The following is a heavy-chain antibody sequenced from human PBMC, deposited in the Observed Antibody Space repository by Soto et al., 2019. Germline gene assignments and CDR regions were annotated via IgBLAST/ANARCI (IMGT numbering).Heavy chain of an antibody. V-gene: IGHV5-51*01. D-gene: IGHD2-8*01. J-gene: IGHJ4*02. CDR2: IYPGDSET. CDR3: AICGTNDHACDY. CDR1: GYSFSTYW. Sequence: RGESLKISCKGSGYSFSTYWIAWVRQMSGKGLEWMGIIYPGDSETRYSPSFDGQVTISADKSLTTAYLQWASLRASDTAMYYCAICGTNDHACDYWGQGTLVTVSS.